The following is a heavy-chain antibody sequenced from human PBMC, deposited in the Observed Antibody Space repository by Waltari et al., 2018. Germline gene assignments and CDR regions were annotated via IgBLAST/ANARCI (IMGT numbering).Heavy chain of an antibody. CDR1: GGSISSSSYY. CDR3: ARGVMSPVAAYGY. Sequence: QLQLQESGPGLVKPSETLSLTCTVSGGSISSSSYYWGWIRQPPGKGLEWIGSIYYSGSTYYNPSLKSRVTISVDTSKNQFSLKLSSVTAADTAVYYCARGVMSPVAAYGYWGQGTLVTVSS. D-gene: IGHD6-19*01. CDR2: IYYSGST. J-gene: IGHJ4*02. V-gene: IGHV4-39*07.